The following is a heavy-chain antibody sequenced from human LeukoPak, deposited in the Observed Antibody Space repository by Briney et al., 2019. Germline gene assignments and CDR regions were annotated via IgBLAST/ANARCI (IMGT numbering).Heavy chain of an antibody. CDR1: GSTFTSYD. CDR2: MNPNSGNT. D-gene: IGHD6-6*01. V-gene: IGHV1-8*01. J-gene: IGHJ1*01. CDR3: ARDPGGVAARPEYFQH. Sequence: ASVKVSYKASGSTFTSYDINWVRQATGQGLEWMGWMNPNSGNTGYAQKFQGRVTMTRNTSISTAYMELSSLRSEDTAVYYCARDPGGVAARPEYFQHWGQGTLVTVSS.